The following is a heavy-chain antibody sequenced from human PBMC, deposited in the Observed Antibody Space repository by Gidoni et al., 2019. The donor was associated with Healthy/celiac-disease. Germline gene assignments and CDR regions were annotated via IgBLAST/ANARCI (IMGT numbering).Heavy chain of an antibody. J-gene: IGHJ4*02. D-gene: IGHD6-13*01. CDR2: IYYSGST. CDR3: ARGMAGYSSSWYYFDY. CDR1: GGSISSYY. Sequence: QVQLQESGPGLVKPSETLSLTCTVSGGSISSYYWSWIRQPPGKGLEWIGYIYYSGSTNYNPSLKSRVTISVDTSKNQFSLKLSSVTAADTAVYYCARGMAGYSSSWYYFDYWGQGTLVTVSS. V-gene: IGHV4-59*01.